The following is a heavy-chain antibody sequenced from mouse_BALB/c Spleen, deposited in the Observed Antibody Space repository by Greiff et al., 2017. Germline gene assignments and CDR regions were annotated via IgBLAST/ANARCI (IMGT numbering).Heavy chain of an antibody. V-gene: IGHV5-6-4*01. CDR2: ISSGGSYT. D-gene: IGHD1-1*01. CDR3: TRESRGSVFAY. J-gene: IGHJ3*01. Sequence: EVQLVESGGGLVKPGGSLKLSCAASGFTFSSYTMSWVRQTPEKRLEWVATISSGGSYTYYPDSVKGRFTISRDNAKNTLYLQMSSLKSEDTAMYYCTRESRGSVFAYWGQGTLVTVSA. CDR1: GFTFSSYT.